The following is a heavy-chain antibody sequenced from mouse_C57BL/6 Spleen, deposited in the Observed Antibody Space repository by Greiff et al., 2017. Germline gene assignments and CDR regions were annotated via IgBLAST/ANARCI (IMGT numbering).Heavy chain of an antibody. D-gene: IGHD1-1*01. Sequence: QVQLQQPGAELVRPGSSVKLSCKASGYTFTSYWMHWVKQSPIQGLEWIGNIDPSDSETHYNQKFKDKATLTVDKSSSTAYMQLSSLTSEDSAVYYCARGGYYDGTWFAYWGQGTLVTVSA. V-gene: IGHV1-52*01. CDR3: ARGGYYDGTWFAY. J-gene: IGHJ3*01. CDR1: GYTFTSYW. CDR2: IDPSDSET.